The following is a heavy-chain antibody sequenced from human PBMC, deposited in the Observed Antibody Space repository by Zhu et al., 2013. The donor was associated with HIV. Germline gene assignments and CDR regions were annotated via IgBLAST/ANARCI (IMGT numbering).Heavy chain of an antibody. CDR3: ARGVSSTWLFDH. J-gene: IGHJ4*02. CDR2: INPTSGGT. V-gene: IGHV1-2*02. D-gene: IGHD6-13*01. Sequence: QVQLVQSGAEVRMPGASLKVSCKPSGYTFSDYYIHWLRQAPGQGLEWMGWINPTSGGTNYAQKFQGRVTMTSYTSITTVYMELGSLRSDDTATYYCARGVSSTWLFDHWGQGTLVIVSS. CDR1: GYTFSDYY.